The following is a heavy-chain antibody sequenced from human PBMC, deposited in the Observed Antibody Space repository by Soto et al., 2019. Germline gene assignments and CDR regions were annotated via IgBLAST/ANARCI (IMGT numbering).Heavy chain of an antibody. CDR3: SRLSRGAPGGSC. J-gene: IGHJ4*02. CDR2: INEDGSEK. V-gene: IGHV3-7*03. D-gene: IGHD2-15*01. Sequence: EVQLVESGGGLVQPGGSLRLSCAASGFSFSSYWMIWARQVPGKGLEWLAKINEDGSEKNYVDSVRGRFTISGDNAKSSVYLQLGSLRAEGTAVYFCSRLSRGAPGGSCWGQGTMVTVSS. CDR1: GFSFSSYW.